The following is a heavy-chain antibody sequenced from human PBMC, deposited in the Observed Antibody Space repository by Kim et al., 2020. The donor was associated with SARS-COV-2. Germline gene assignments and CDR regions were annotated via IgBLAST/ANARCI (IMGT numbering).Heavy chain of an antibody. D-gene: IGHD5-18*01. V-gene: IGHV3-33*01. CDR1: GFTFSSYG. CDR2: IWYDGSNK. Sequence: GGSLRLSCAASGFTFSSYGMHWVRQAPGKGLEWVAVIWYDGSNKYYADSVKGRFTISRDNSKNTLYLQMNSLRAEDTAVYYCAREGMDTGRIYYYYMDVWGKGTTVTVSS. J-gene: IGHJ6*03. CDR3: AREGMDTGRIYYYYMDV.